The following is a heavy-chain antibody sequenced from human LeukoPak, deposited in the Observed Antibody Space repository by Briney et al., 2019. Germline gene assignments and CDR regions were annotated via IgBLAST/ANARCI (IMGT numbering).Heavy chain of an antibody. Sequence: GGSLRLSCAPSGFTFCDYGLSWVRRAPGKGLEWLCAINYSGAITDYADSVKGRFTISRDNAKTSLYLRMDSLRAEDTALYYCARDRLGPSFSVSHFDLWGQGTLVTVSS. J-gene: IGHJ4*02. D-gene: IGHD3-3*02. CDR3: ARDRLGPSFSVSHFDL. V-gene: IGHV3-20*04. CDR1: GFTFCDYG. CDR2: INYSGAIT.